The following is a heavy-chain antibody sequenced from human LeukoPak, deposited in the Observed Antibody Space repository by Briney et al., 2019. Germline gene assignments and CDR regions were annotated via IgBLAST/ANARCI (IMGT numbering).Heavy chain of an antibody. CDR2: ISGSGGST. CDR3: AKARDLGGYYYYYMDV. CDR1: GFSFSTYA. D-gene: IGHD2-21*02. J-gene: IGHJ6*03. V-gene: IGHV3-23*01. Sequence: GGSLRLSCAASGFSFSTYAMSWVRQAPGKGLEWVSAISGSGGSTYYADSVKGRFTISRDNSKNTLYLQMNSLRAEDTAVYYCAKARDLGGYYYYYMDVWGKGTTVTVSS.